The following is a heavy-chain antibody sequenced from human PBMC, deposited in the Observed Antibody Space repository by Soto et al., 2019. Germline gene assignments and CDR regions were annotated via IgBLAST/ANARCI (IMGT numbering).Heavy chain of an antibody. CDR2: ISSSGYT. Sequence: QVQLVESGGGLVKPGGSLRLSCPASGFTFSDYYMNWIRQAPGKGLEWVSYISSSGYTNYADSVKGRFTISRDNAKNSLYLQMNSLRVEDTAVYYCARVDPGMDQWLAIDYWGQGTLVTVSS. V-gene: IGHV3-11*06. D-gene: IGHD6-19*01. CDR1: GFTFSDYY. J-gene: IGHJ4*02. CDR3: ARVDPGMDQWLAIDY.